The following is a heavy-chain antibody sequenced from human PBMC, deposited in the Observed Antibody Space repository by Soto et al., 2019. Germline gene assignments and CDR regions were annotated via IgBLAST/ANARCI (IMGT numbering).Heavy chain of an antibody. V-gene: IGHV1-69*02. CDR1: GGTFSSYT. CDR3: AMEMATMRNNDY. J-gene: IGHJ4*02. CDR2: IIPILGIA. Sequence: QVQLVQSGAEVKKPGSSVKVSCKASGGTFSSYTISWVRQAPGQGLEWMGRIIPILGIANYAQKFQGRVTITADQSTSTAYMELSSLRSEDTAVYYCAMEMATMRNNDYWGQGTLVTVSS. D-gene: IGHD5-12*01.